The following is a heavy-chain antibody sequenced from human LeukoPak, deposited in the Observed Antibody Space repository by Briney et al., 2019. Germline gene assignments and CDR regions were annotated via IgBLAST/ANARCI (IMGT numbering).Heavy chain of an antibody. CDR2: ISGSGGST. D-gene: IGHD6-19*01. CDR3: AKDYDGSGWSNWFDP. V-gene: IGHV3-23*01. CDR1: GFTFSSYA. J-gene: IGHJ5*02. Sequence: GESLKISCAASGFTFSSYAMSWVRQAPGKGLEWVSAISGSGGSTYYADSVKGRFTISRDNSKNTLYLQMNSLRAEDTAVYYCAKDYDGSGWSNWFDPWGQGTLVTVSS.